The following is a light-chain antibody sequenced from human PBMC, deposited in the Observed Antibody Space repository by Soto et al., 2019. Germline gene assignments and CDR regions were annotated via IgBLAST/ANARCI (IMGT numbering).Light chain of an antibody. CDR2: DVS. V-gene: IGLV2-11*01. J-gene: IGLJ1*01. CDR3: CSYAGXXDV. CDR1: SSDVGGYNY. Sequence: QSALTQPRSVSGSPGQSVTISCTGTSSDVGGYNYVSWYQQHPGKAPKHMIYDVSKRPSGVPDRFTCAKSGNTASPTIAXXXXEDESYYYCCSYAGXXDVFGT.